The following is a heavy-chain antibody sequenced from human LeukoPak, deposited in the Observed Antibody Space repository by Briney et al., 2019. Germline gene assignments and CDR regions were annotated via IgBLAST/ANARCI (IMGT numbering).Heavy chain of an antibody. V-gene: IGHV1-8*03. CDR3: ARGVDVVVPAAILANYYYYMDV. CDR1: GYTFTSYD. Sequence: ASVTVSFKASGYTFTSYDINWVRQAPGQGLEWMGWMNPNSGNTGYAQKFQGRVTITRSTSISTAYMELSSLRSEDTAVYYCARGVDVVVPAAILANYYYYMDVWGKGTTVTVSS. J-gene: IGHJ6*03. D-gene: IGHD2-2*01. CDR2: MNPNSGNT.